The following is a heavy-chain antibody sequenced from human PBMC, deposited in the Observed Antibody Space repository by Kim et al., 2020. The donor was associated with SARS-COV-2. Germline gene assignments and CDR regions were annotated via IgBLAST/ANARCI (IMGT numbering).Heavy chain of an antibody. D-gene: IGHD5-12*01. CDR3: AKAYSGYDYNIDY. CDR2: ISGSGGST. V-gene: IGHV3-23*01. CDR1: EFTFSSYA. J-gene: IGHJ4*02. Sequence: GGSLRLSCAASEFTFSSYAMSWVRQAPGKGLEWVSAISGSGGSTYYADSVKGRFTISRDNSKNTLYLQMNSLRAEDTAVYYCAKAYSGYDYNIDYWGQGTLVTVSS.